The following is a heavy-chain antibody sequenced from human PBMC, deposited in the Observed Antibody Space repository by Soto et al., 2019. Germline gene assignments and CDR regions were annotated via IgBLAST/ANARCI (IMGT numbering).Heavy chain of an antibody. Sequence: QVQLVQSGAEVTKPGASVKVSCKASGYTFTSFDINWVRQAPGQGLGWMGWMNPATGNTGYAQKFPGIVTKIRHASKNTAVMELSSQRCEDTAMYFCARGGDTSTWYVIDSWRQGALLTVSS. CDR2: MNPATGNT. CDR3: ARGGDTSTWYVIDS. CDR1: GYTFTSFD. J-gene: IGHJ4*02. D-gene: IGHD6-13*01. V-gene: IGHV1-8*01.